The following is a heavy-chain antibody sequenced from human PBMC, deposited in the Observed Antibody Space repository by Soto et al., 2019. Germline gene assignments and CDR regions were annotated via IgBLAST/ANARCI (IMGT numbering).Heavy chain of an antibody. CDR1: GFTFDDYG. V-gene: IGHV3-20*04. CDR2: INWNGGST. CDR3: ARKNVFIAARSDSAYYYYGMDV. J-gene: IGHJ6*02. Sequence: GESLKISCAASGFTFDDYGMSWVRQAPGKGLEWVSGINWNGGSTGYADSVKGRFTISRDNAKNSLYLQMNSLRAEDTALYYCARKNVFIAARSDSAYYYYGMDVWGQGTTVTVSS. D-gene: IGHD6-6*01.